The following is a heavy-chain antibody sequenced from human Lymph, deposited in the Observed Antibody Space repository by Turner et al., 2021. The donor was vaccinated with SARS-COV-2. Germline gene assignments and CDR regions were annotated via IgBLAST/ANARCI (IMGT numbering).Heavy chain of an antibody. D-gene: IGHD3-10*01. V-gene: IGHV1-2*02. CDR1: GYTLTGYY. CDR3: ARSRDLQSMVRGVDPFDY. Sequence: QVQLLQSGAEVKKPAASVKGSCKASGYTLTGYYMHCVRQAPGQGLEWMVWFHPNSGGTNYAQKFQGRVTMTRDTSISTAYMDLSRLRSDDTAMYYCARSRDLQSMVRGVDPFDYWGQGTLVTVSS. CDR2: FHPNSGGT. J-gene: IGHJ4*02.